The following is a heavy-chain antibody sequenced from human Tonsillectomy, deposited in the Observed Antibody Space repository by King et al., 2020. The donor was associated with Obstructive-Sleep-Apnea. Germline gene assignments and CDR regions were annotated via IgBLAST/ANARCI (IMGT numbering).Heavy chain of an antibody. CDR3: ARQTDYYDRSGYYSLGRYFDY. CDR2: IYPGDSDT. CDR1: GYSFTSYW. V-gene: IGHV5-51*01. D-gene: IGHD3-22*01. J-gene: IGHJ4*02. Sequence: VQSGAEVKKPGESLKISCKGSGYSFTSYWIGWVRQMPGKGLEWMGIIYPGDSDTRYSPAFQGQGTISADKSISTAYLQWSSLKASDTAMYYCARQTDYYDRSGYYSLGRYFDYWGQGTLVTVSS.